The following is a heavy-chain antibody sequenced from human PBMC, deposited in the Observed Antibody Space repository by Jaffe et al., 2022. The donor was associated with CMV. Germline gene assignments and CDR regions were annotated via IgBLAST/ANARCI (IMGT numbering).Heavy chain of an antibody. CDR2: IYYSGST. Sequence: QVQLQESGPGLVKPSETLSLTCTVSGGSISSYYWSWIRQPPGKGLEWIGYIYYSGSTNYNPSLKSRVTISVDTSKNQFSLKLSSVTAADTAVYYCARHSRARGWFDPWGQGTLVTVSS. V-gene: IGHV4-59*08. J-gene: IGHJ5*02. CDR1: GGSISSYY. CDR3: ARHSRARGWFDP.